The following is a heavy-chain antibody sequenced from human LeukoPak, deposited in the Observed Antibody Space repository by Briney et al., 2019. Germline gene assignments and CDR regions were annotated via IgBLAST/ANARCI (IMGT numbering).Heavy chain of an antibody. CDR3: AREGSCGGDCYSVDY. CDR2: IYTSGST. D-gene: IGHD2-21*02. Sequence: SGTLSLTCTVSGGSISSYYWSWIRQPAGKGLEWIGRIYTSGSTNYNPSLKSRVTMSVDTSKNQFSLKLSSVTAADTAVYYCAREGSCGGDCYSVDYWGQGTLVTVSS. J-gene: IGHJ4*02. V-gene: IGHV4-4*07. CDR1: GGSISSYY.